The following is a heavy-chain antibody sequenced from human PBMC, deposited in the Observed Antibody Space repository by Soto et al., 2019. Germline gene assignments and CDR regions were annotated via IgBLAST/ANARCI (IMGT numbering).Heavy chain of an antibody. D-gene: IGHD2-2*01. Sequence: ASVKVSCKASGYTFTSYGISWVRQAPGQGLEWMGWISACNGNTNYAQKLQGRVTMTTDTSTSTAYMELRSLRSDDTAVYYCARVFWSSTSCYPLDLLSPWGQGTLVTVAS. CDR2: ISACNGNT. V-gene: IGHV1-18*01. J-gene: IGHJ5*02. CDR1: GYTFTSYG. CDR3: ARVFWSSTSCYPLDLLSP.